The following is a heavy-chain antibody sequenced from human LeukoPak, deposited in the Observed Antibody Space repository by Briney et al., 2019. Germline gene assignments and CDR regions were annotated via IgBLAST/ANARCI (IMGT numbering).Heavy chain of an antibody. CDR2: IYDSGST. Sequence: SETLSLTCTVSGGSISDYYWSWIRQPPGKGLEWIAYIYDSGSTNYNPSLKSRVTISVDTSKNQFSLKLSSVTAADTAVYYCARDSGYCTNGVCSGDTNWFDPWGQGTLVTVSS. J-gene: IGHJ5*02. CDR3: ARDSGYCTNGVCSGDTNWFDP. D-gene: IGHD2-8*01. V-gene: IGHV4-59*12. CDR1: GGSISDYY.